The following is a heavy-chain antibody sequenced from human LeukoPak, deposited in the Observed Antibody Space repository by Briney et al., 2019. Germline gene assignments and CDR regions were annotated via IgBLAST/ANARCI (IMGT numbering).Heavy chain of an antibody. CDR2: INPNSGGT. CDR3: ASGSYARDAFDI. J-gene: IGHJ3*02. Sequence: ASVKVSCKASGYTFTGYYMHWVRQAPGQELEWMGWINPNSGGTNYTQKFQGRVTMTRATSISTAYMELSRLRSDDTAVYYCASGSYARDAFDIWGQGTMVTVSS. V-gene: IGHV1-2*02. D-gene: IGHD1-26*01. CDR1: GYTFTGYY.